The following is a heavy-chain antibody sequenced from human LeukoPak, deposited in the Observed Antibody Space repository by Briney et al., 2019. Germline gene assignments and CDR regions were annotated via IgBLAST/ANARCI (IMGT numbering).Heavy chain of an antibody. CDR1: GFTVSSTF. Sequence: AGGSLRLSCAASGFTVSSTFMNWFRQAPGKGLEWVSAIYSEAGGGDTFYVDSVRGRFTISRDNSKNTLFLQMDSLRVEDTAVYYCAGGVDGYNWFDPRGQGTLVTVSS. D-gene: IGHD3-10*01. V-gene: IGHV3-53*01. CDR2: IYSEAGGGDT. CDR3: AGGVDGYNWFDP. J-gene: IGHJ5*02.